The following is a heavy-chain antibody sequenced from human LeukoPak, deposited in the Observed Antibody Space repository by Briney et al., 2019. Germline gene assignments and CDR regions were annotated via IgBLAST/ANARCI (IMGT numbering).Heavy chain of an antibody. CDR3: AKDGISGYDHFDY. Sequence: QAGGSLRLSCAASGFTFSSYGMSWVRQAPGKGLEWVSAISGSGGSTYYADSVKGRFTISRDNSKNTLYLQMNSLRAEDTAVYYCAKDGISGYDHFDYWGQGTLVTVSS. CDR1: GFTFSSYG. D-gene: IGHD5-12*01. J-gene: IGHJ4*02. V-gene: IGHV3-23*01. CDR2: ISGSGGST.